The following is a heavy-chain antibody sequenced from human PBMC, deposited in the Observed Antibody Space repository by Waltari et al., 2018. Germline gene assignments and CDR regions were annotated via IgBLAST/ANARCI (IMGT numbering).Heavy chain of an antibody. D-gene: IGHD2-15*01. CDR2: INADGREK. V-gene: IGHV3-7*01. CDR3: ARLHSANY. J-gene: IGHJ4*02. Sequence: EVQVVESGGDLVQPGVSLRLSCAASGFTFSSYRMTWVRQAPGKGLEWGGNINADGREKEYVDSVKGRFTISRDNAKNSLYLQMNSLRVEDTAVYYCARLHSANYWGQGTLVTVSS. CDR1: GFTFSSYR.